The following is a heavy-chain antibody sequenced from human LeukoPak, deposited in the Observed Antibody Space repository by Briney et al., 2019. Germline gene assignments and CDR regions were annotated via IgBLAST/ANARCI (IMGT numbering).Heavy chain of an antibody. CDR1: GFTFSSYA. CDR3: AKDRSYYDRISNFHY. Sequence: GGSLRLSCAASGFTFSSYAMSWVRQAPGKGLEWVSGISGNGGSTYYADSVEGRFTISRDNSKNTLYLQISNLRAEDTAIYYCAKDRSYYDRISNFHYWGQGTLVTVSS. CDR2: ISGNGGST. J-gene: IGHJ4*02. V-gene: IGHV3-23*01. D-gene: IGHD3-22*01.